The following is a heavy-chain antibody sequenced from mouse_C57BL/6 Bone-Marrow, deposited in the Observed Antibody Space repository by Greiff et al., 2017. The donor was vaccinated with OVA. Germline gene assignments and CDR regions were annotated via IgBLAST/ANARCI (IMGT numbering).Heavy chain of an antibody. D-gene: IGHD1-1*01. Sequence: EVHLVESGGGLVKPGGSLKLSCAASGFTFSSYAMSWVRQTPEKRLEWVATISDGGSYTYYPDNVKGRFTISRDNAKNNLYLQMSHLKSEDTAMYYCARRAGGYYGSSFDYRGQGTTLTVSS. CDR2: ISDGGSYT. CDR1: GFTFSSYA. CDR3: ARRAGGYYGSSFDY. J-gene: IGHJ2*01. V-gene: IGHV5-4*01.